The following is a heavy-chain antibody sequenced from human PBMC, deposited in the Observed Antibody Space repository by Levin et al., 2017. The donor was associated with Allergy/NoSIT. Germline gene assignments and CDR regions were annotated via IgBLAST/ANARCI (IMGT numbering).Heavy chain of an antibody. CDR2: ISSTGSTI. V-gene: IGHV3-48*03. D-gene: IGHD3-3*01. CDR3: GRQLGNFWSGYNYFDY. CDR1: GFTFSSYE. J-gene: IGHJ4*02. Sequence: GGSLRLSCAASGFTFSSYEMNWVRRAPGKGLEWVSYISSTGSTIYSADSVKGRFTISRDNAKNSLYLHMNSLRAEDTAVYYCGRQLGNFWSGYNYFDYWGQGTLVTVSS.